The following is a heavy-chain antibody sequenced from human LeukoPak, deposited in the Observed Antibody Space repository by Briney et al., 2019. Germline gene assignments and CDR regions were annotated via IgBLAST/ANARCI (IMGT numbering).Heavy chain of an antibody. Sequence: SETLSLTCTVSGYSISSGYYWGWIRQPPGKGLEWIGSIYHSGSTYYNPSLKSRVTISVDTSKNQFSLKLTSVTAADTAVYYCARRFKRMVRGPTLYNWFDPWGQGTLVTVSS. CDR2: IYHSGST. CDR3: ARRFKRMVRGPTLYNWFDP. CDR1: GYSISSGYY. J-gene: IGHJ5*02. V-gene: IGHV4-38-2*02. D-gene: IGHD3-10*01.